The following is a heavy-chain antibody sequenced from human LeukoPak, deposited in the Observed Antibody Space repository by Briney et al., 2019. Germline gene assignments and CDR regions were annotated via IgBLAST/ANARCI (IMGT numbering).Heavy chain of an antibody. CDR3: AKRGYSYGYLDY. CDR1: GFTFGDYS. V-gene: IGHV3-49*04. D-gene: IGHD5-18*01. CDR2: IRSKTYGGTT. Sequence: GGSLILSCTASGFTFGDYSMGWVRQAPGKGLEWVGFIRSKTYGGTTEYAASVKGRFTISRDDSKSIAYLQMNSLKTEDTAVYYCAKRGYSYGYLDYWGQGTLVTVSS. J-gene: IGHJ4*02.